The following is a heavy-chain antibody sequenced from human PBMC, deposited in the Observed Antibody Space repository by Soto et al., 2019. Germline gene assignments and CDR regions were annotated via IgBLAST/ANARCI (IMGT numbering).Heavy chain of an antibody. CDR1: GYTFTSYG. D-gene: IGHD6-6*01. Sequence: ASVKVSCKASGYTFTSYGISWVRQAPGQGLEWMGWISAYNGNTNYAQKLQGRVTMTTDTSTSTAYMELRSLRSDDTAVYYCAREHAVSSLSGMDAWGQGTTVTVSS. CDR3: AREHAVSSLSGMDA. J-gene: IGHJ6*02. V-gene: IGHV1-18*01. CDR2: ISAYNGNT.